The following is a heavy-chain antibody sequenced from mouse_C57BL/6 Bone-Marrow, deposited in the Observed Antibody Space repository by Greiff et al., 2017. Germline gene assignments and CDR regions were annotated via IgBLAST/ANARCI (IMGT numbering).Heavy chain of an antibody. CDR1: GFTFSDAW. D-gene: IGHD1-1*01. Sequence: EVKLVESGGGLVQPGGSMKLSCAASGFTFSDAWMDWVRQSPEKGLEWVAEIRNKANNHATYSAESVKGRFTISRDDSKSSVYLQMNSVRAEDTGIYYCTSAGSNWYFDVWGTGTTVTVSS. V-gene: IGHV6-6*01. J-gene: IGHJ1*03. CDR2: IRNKANNHAT. CDR3: TSAGSNWYFDV.